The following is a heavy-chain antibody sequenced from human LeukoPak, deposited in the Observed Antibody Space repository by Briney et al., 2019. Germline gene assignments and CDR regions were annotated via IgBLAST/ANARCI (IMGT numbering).Heavy chain of an antibody. CDR3: AAMYYYYYGMDV. J-gene: IGHJ6*02. CDR2: ICGTGGST. Sequence: PGGSLRLFCAASGFTFSSHHMSWARQAPGKGLEWVSDICGTGGSTYYAHSVKGRFTISRDNSKNTLYLQMNSLRAEDTAVYYCAAMYYYYYGMDVWGQGTTVTVSS. CDR1: GFTFSSHH. V-gene: IGHV3-23*01.